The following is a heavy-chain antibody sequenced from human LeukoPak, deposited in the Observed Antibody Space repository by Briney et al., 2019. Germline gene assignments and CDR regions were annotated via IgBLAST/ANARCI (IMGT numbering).Heavy chain of an antibody. CDR3: AKHTGVSPFDY. CDR2: IYYSGST. D-gene: IGHD4-23*01. Sequence: SETLSLTCAVYGGSFSGYFWSWIRQSPGKGLEWIGYIYYSGSTNYNPSLKSRVTISVDTSKNQFSLKLSSVTAADTAVYYCAKHTGVSPFDYGGQGTLVTVSS. V-gene: IGHV4-59*01. J-gene: IGHJ4*02. CDR1: GGSFSGYF.